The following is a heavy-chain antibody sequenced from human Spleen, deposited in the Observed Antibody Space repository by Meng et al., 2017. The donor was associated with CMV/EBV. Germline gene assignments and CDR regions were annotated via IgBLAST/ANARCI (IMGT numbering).Heavy chain of an antibody. J-gene: IGHJ5*02. D-gene: IGHD5-12*01. Sequence: SLKISCTASGFTFDDYAMHWVRQAPGKGLEWVASISWNSGNIDYAASVQGRFTISRNNAKNSLSLQMASLRPDDTAFYYCARFGGYSYSGGWFDHWGQGTLVTVSS. CDR2: ISWNSGNI. CDR3: ARFGGYSYSGGWFDH. V-gene: IGHV3-9*01. CDR1: GFTFDDYA.